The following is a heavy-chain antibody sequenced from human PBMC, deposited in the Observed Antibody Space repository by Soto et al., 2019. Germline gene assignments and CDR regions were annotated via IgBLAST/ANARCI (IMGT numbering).Heavy chain of an antibody. CDR2: INPNGGGT. CDR1: GYTFTGYY. CDR3: ARVRVGATYYYYGMDV. Sequence: ASVKVSCKASGYTFTGYYMHWVRQAPGQGLEWMGWINPNGGGTNYAQKFQGRVTMTRDTSISTAYMELSRLRSDDTAVYYCARVRVGATYYYYGMDVWGQGTTVTVSS. V-gene: IGHV1-2*02. J-gene: IGHJ6*02. D-gene: IGHD1-26*01.